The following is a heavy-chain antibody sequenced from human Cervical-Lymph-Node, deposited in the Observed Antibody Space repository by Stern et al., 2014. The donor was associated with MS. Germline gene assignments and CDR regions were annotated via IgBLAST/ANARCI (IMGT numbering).Heavy chain of an antibody. D-gene: IGHD3-10*01. CDR2: IYWDDDK. CDR1: GFSLSTSGVG. J-gene: IGHJ4*02. CDR3: AHTSPIADLWFGELSYFDY. Sequence: QITLKESGPTLVKPTQTLTLTCTFSGFSLSTSGVGVGWIRQPPGKALEWLALIYWDDDKRYSPSLKSRLTITKDTSKNQVVLTMTNMDPVDTATYYCAHTSPIADLWFGELSYFDYWGQGTLVTVSS. V-gene: IGHV2-5*02.